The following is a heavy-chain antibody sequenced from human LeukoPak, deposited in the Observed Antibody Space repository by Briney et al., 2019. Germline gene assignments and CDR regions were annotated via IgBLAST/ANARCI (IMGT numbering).Heavy chain of an antibody. V-gene: IGHV3-11*06. CDR3: ARERVEYQLLSKREVYHFDY. Sequence: QVQLVESGGGLVKPGGSLRLSCAASGFTFSDYYMSWIRQAPGKGLEWVSCISSSSSYIYYADSVKGRFTISRDNAKNSLYLQMNSLRAEDTAVYYCARERVEYQLLSKREVYHFDYWGQGILVTVSS. D-gene: IGHD2-2*01. CDR2: ISSSSSYI. J-gene: IGHJ4*02. CDR1: GFTFSDYY.